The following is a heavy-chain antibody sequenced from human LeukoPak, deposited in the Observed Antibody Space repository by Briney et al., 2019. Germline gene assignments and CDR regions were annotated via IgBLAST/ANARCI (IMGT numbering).Heavy chain of an antibody. CDR2: IIPIFGTA. V-gene: IGHV1-69*13. CDR1: GGTFSSYA. Sequence: GASVKVSCKASGGTFSSYAISWVRQAPGQGLEWMGGIIPIFGTANYAQKFQGRVTITADESTSTAYMELSSPRSEDTAVYYCARDFGVVIGIELDPWGQGTLVTVSS. D-gene: IGHD3-3*01. J-gene: IGHJ5*02. CDR3: ARDFGVVIGIELDP.